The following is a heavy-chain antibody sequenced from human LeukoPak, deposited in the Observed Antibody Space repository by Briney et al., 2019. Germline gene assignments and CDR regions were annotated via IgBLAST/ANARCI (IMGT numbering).Heavy chain of an antibody. Sequence: GESLKISCKGSXYXXXXXWIGXXXXXPGKXLEWMGIIYCGDSDTXYSXSFQGQVTISADKSISTAYLQWSSLKASDTAMYYCARSRYFDWFFDYWGQGTLVTVSS. J-gene: IGHJ4*02. CDR3: ARSRYFDWFFDY. CDR1: XYXXXXXW. CDR2: IYCGDSDT. D-gene: IGHD3-9*01. V-gene: IGHV5-51*01.